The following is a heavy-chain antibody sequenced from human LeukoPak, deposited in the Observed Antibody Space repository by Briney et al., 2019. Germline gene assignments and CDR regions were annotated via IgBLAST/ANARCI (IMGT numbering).Heavy chain of an antibody. V-gene: IGHV4-59*01. J-gene: IGHJ4*02. CDR3: ARGVVATILYDY. CDR2: IYYSGST. CDR1: GGSISSYY. D-gene: IGHD5-12*01. Sequence: SETLSLTCTVSGGSISSYYWSWIRQPPGKGLEWIGYIYYSGSTNYNPSLKSRVTISVDTSKNQFSRKLSSVTAADTAVYYCARGVVATILYDYWGQGTLVTVSS.